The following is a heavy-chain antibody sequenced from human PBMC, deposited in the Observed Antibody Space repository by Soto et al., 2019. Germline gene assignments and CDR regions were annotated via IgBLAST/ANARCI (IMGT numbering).Heavy chain of an antibody. CDR3: ARVKTYSSGWYFEY. J-gene: IGHJ4*02. CDR2: IKQDGSEK. V-gene: IGHV3-7*05. D-gene: IGHD6-13*01. CDR1: GFTFSSHW. Sequence: HPGGSLRLSCEASGFTFSSHWMSWVRQAPGKGLEWVANIKQDGSEKYYVDSVKGRFTISRDNAKNSLYLQMNSLRADDTAVYYCARVKTYSSGWYFEYWGEGTLVTVSS.